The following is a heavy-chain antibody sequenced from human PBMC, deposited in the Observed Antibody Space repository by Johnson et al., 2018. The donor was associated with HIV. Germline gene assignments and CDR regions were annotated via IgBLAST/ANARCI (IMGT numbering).Heavy chain of an antibody. CDR3: ARDGRDLVTRGSFGV. Sequence: MQLVESGGGVVQPGGSLRLSCAASGITVSSNYMSWVRQAPGKGLEWVSVIFTVGDVYYADSVKGRFTISRDNSKNFLYLQMNSLRPEDTAVYYCARDGRDLVTRGSFGVWGQGTVVTVSS. J-gene: IGHJ3*01. CDR2: IFTVGDV. CDR1: GITVSSNY. V-gene: IGHV3-66*02. D-gene: IGHD5-18*01.